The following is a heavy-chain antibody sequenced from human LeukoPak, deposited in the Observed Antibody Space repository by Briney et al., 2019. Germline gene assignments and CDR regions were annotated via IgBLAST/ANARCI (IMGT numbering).Heavy chain of an antibody. CDR3: AREGKRYGAANREPFEY. Sequence: ASVKVSCKASGYTFTGYYMHWVRQAPGQGLEWMGWINPNTGGTNYAQQFQGRVTMTRDTSINTAYMELSSLRSDDTAVYYCAREGKRYGAANREPFEYWGQGTLVTVSS. CDR2: INPNTGGT. V-gene: IGHV1-2*02. J-gene: IGHJ4*02. CDR1: GYTFTGYY. D-gene: IGHD2-15*01.